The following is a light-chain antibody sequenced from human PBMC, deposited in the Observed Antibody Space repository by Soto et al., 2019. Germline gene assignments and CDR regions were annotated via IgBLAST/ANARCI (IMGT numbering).Light chain of an antibody. CDR1: QDISDD. J-gene: IGKJ1*01. Sequence: AIQMTQSPSSLSASVGDRVSITCRASQDISDDLGWYQQKPGKAPKVLIYGASILQSGVPSRFSGSGSGTDFTLTISSLQPEDFATYYCLRDYNYPWTFGQGTRVEIK. CDR3: LRDYNYPWT. V-gene: IGKV1-6*01. CDR2: GAS.